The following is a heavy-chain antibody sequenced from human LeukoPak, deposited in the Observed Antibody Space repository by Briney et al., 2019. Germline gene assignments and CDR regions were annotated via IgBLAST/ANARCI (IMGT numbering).Heavy chain of an antibody. Sequence: SETLSLTCTVSGGSISSYYWSWIRQPPGKGLVWIGYINYSGSTNYNPSLKSRVTISVDTSKKQFSLKLSSVTAADTAVYYCATGYDYYDSSGSFDYWGQGTLVTVSS. V-gene: IGHV4-59*08. D-gene: IGHD3-22*01. CDR1: GGSISSYY. CDR2: INYSGST. J-gene: IGHJ4*02. CDR3: ATGYDYYDSSGSFDY.